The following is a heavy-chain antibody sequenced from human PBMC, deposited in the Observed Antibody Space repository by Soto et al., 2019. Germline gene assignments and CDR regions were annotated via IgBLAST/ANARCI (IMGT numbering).Heavy chain of an antibody. CDR1: GGSISSYY. CDR3: ARHEGRYSNYAY. Sequence: TLSLTCTVSGGSISSYYWSWIRQPPGKGLEWIGYIYYSGSTNYNPSLKRRVTISVDTSKNQFSLKLSSVTAADTAVYYCARHEGRYSNYAYWGQGTLVTVSS. CDR2: IYYSGST. V-gene: IGHV4-59*08. J-gene: IGHJ4*02. D-gene: IGHD4-4*01.